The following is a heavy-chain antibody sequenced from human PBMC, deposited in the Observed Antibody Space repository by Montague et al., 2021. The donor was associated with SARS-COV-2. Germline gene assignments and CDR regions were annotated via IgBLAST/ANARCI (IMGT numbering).Heavy chain of an antibody. J-gene: IGHJ4*02. CDR3: VRDTGSAQAGFDA. Sequence: CAISGDSVGVDTAAWNWIRQFPSVGLEWLGGTHYMSKWTSDYATSVEGRISIDPDTSKNQFFLHLRSVTPEDTGVYYCVRDTGSAQAGFDAWGQGTLVTVSS. CDR1: GDSVGVDTAA. V-gene: IGHV6-1*01. CDR2: THYMSKWTS. D-gene: IGHD4-17*01.